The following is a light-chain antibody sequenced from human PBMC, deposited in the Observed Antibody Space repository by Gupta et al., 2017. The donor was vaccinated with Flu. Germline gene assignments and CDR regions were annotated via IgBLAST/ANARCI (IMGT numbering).Light chain of an antibody. V-gene: IGKV3-11*01. CDR3: QHRGNWPKT. J-gene: IGKJ1*01. Sequence: EIVFTQSPATLSLSPGERATLSCRASQSVSSYLAWYQQKPGQAPRLLISDASNRATGIPARFSGSGSGTDFTLTISSLEPEDFAVYYCQHRGNWPKTFGQGTKVEIK. CDR2: DAS. CDR1: QSVSSY.